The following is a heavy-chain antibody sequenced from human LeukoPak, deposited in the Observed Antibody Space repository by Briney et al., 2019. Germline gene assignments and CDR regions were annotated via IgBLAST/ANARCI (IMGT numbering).Heavy chain of an antibody. Sequence: PGGSLRLSCAASGFTFSTYWMSWVRQAPGKGLEWVANIKQDGSEKYYVDSVKGRFTISRDNAKNSLYLQMNSLRAEDTAVYYCARDRYDSSGYYVMIGLVESYWGQGTLVTVSS. D-gene: IGHD3-22*01. CDR3: ARDRYDSSGYYVMIGLVESY. J-gene: IGHJ4*02. CDR2: IKQDGSEK. V-gene: IGHV3-7*01. CDR1: GFTFSTYW.